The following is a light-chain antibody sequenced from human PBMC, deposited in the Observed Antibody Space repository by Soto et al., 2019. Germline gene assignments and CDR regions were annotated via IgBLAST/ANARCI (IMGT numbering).Light chain of an antibody. Sequence: IVLTQSPGTLSLSPGESATLSCRASQSVSANFVAWYQQKFGQSPRLLIYAASRRATGVAERFSGSGSATEFTLTISSLQPDDFATYYCQQYNSYSLTFGGGTKVEIK. CDR2: AAS. J-gene: IGKJ4*01. CDR3: QQYNSYSLT. V-gene: IGKV3-20*01. CDR1: QSVSANF.